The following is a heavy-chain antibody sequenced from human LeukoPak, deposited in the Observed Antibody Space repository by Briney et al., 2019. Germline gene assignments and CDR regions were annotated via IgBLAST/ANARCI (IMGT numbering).Heavy chain of an antibody. CDR3: ARDRYTGYGTFDF. J-gene: IGHJ4*02. CDR2: INPNSGDT. D-gene: IGHD5-12*01. Sequence: ASVKVSCKASGYTFTNHYIHWVRQAPGQGLEWMGWINPNSGDTNFAQKFQGRVTMARDTSISTAYMELSRLRYDDTAVYYCARDRYTGYGTFDFWGQGTLVTVSS. CDR1: GYTFTNHY. V-gene: IGHV1-2*02.